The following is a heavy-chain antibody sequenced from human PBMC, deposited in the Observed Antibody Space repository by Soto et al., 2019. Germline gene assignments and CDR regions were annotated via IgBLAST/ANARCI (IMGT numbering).Heavy chain of an antibody. D-gene: IGHD2-2*01. J-gene: IGHJ3*02. CDR1: GYAFTNYD. V-gene: IGHV1-8*01. Sequence: ASVKVSCKASGYAFTNYDINWVRQAAGQGLEWMGWMNPNSGNTGYAQKFQGRVAMTRNTSMTTAYMELSSLRSEDTAVYFCARGGISRYCTSSSCYYAFDIWGQGTVVTVSS. CDR2: MNPNSGNT. CDR3: ARGGISRYCTSSSCYYAFDI.